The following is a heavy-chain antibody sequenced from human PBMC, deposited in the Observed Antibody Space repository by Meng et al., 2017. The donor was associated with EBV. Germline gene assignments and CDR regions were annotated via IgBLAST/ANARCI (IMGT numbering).Heavy chain of an antibody. D-gene: IGHD3-10*01. V-gene: IGHV2-5*02. J-gene: IGHJ4*02. CDR2: VYWDNDC. CDR1: GFSLTTRGMG. CDR3: AHVAYRRGISYFGS. Sequence: QITLKESGPALVKPTQTLTLTCTFFGFSLTTRGMGVGWIRQPPGKPLEWLTLVYWDNDCRYSPFLRNRFSITNDTSKNQVFLRLTNMDPVDSGTYYCAHVAYRRGISYFGSWGQGTLVTVSS.